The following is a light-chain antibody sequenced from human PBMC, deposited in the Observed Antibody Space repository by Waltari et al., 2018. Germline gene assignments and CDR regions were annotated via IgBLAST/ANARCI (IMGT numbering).Light chain of an antibody. CDR2: DAS. CDR1: QGVGTY. V-gene: IGKV3-11*01. Sequence: EIVLTQSPATLSLSPGERATLSCRASQGVGTYLAWCQQKPGQAPRLLISDASYRASGIPARFSGSGSGTDFTLTISSLEPEDFAIYYCQQRTDWPPLTFGGGTKVEIK. J-gene: IGKJ4*01. CDR3: QQRTDWPPLT.